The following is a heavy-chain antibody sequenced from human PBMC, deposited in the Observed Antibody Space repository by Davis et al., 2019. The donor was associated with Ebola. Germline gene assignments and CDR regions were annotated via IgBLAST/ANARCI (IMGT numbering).Heavy chain of an antibody. J-gene: IGHJ4*02. V-gene: IGHV4-39*01. CDR3: ARLGQFRSYSSGWYFDY. Sequence: MPSETLSLTCTVSGGSISSSSYYWGWIRQPPGKGLEWIGSIYYSGSTYYNPSLKSRVTISVDTSKNQFSLKLSSVTAADTAVYYCARLGQFRSYSSGWYFDYWGQGTLVTVSS. D-gene: IGHD6-19*01. CDR2: IYYSGST. CDR1: GGSISSSSYY.